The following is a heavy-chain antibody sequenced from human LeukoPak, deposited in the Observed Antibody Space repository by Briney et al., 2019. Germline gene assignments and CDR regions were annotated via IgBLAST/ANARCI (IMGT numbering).Heavy chain of an antibody. V-gene: IGHV3-11*04. D-gene: IGHD3-16*01. CDR2: ISSSGSTI. CDR3: ARDGRYDYVWGSYTERYFDY. J-gene: IGHJ4*02. CDR1: GFTFSDYY. Sequence: GGSLRLSCAASGFTFSDYYMGWIRQAPGKGLEWVSYISSSGSTIYYADSVKGRFTISRDNAKNSLYLQMNSLRAEDTAVYYCARDGRYDYVWGSYTERYFDYWGQGTLVTVSS.